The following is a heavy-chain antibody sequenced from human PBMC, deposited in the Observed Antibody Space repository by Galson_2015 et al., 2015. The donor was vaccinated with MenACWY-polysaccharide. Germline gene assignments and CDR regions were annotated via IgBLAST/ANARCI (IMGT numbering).Heavy chain of an antibody. CDR3: AKDSTDFWSVAGRFDH. Sequence: LRLSCAASGFTFTSYAMSWVRQAPGKGLEWVSAVRSSGANTYYADSVKGRFTISRDNSKNTLYLQMNSLRAEDTAVYYCAKDSTDFWSVAGRFDHWGQGTLVTVSS. CDR1: GFTFTSYA. CDR2: VRSSGANT. D-gene: IGHD3-3*01. V-gene: IGHV3-23*01. J-gene: IGHJ5*02.